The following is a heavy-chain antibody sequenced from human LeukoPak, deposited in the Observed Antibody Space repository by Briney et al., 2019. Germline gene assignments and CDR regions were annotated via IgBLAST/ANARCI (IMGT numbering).Heavy chain of an antibody. D-gene: IGHD3-9*01. J-gene: IGHJ4*02. CDR3: ARGVLRYFDWVAPGY. Sequence: GGSLRLSCAASGFTFSSYSMNWVRQAPGKGLEWVSYISSSSSTIYYADSVKGRFTTSRDNAKNSLYLQMNSLRAEDTAVYYCARGVLRYFDWVAPGYWGQGTLVTVSS. CDR2: ISSSSSTI. V-gene: IGHV3-48*01. CDR1: GFTFSSYS.